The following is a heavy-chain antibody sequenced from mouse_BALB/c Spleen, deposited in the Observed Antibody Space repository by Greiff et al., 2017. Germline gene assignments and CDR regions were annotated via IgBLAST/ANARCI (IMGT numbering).Heavy chain of an antibody. Sequence: EVKLQESGPGLVKPSQSLSLTCSVTGYSITSGYYWNWIRQFPGNKLEWMGYISYDGSNNYNPSLKNRISITRDTSKNQFFLKLNSVTTEDTATYYGARMITTAVDYWGQGTTLTVSS. CDR3: ARMITTAVDY. V-gene: IGHV3-6*02. J-gene: IGHJ2*01. D-gene: IGHD1-2*01. CDR1: GYSITSGYY. CDR2: ISYDGSN.